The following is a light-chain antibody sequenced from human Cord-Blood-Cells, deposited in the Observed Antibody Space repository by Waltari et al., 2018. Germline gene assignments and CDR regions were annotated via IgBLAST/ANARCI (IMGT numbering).Light chain of an antibody. CDR1: SSDVGGSNY. V-gene: IGLV2-14*01. CDR3: SSYTSSSSVV. J-gene: IGLJ2*01. CDR2: DVS. Sequence: QSVLTQPASVSGSPGPSTTISCTGTSSDVGGSNYVSWYQQHPGKAPKPMIYDVSNRPAGVSNRFSGSKSGNTASLTISGLQAEDEADYYCSSYTSSSSVVFGGGTKLTVL.